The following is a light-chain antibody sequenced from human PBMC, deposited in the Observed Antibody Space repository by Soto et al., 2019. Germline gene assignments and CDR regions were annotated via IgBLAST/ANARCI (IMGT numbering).Light chain of an antibody. CDR1: PGISSY. CDR3: QQLNSPRT. J-gene: IGKJ1*01. Sequence: DIQLTQSPSFLSASVGDRVTITCRASPGISSYLAWYQQKPGKAPKLLIYAASTLQSGVPSRFSGSGSGTEFTLTISSLQPEEFATYYCQQLNSPRTFGQGTKVEIK. V-gene: IGKV1-9*01. CDR2: AAS.